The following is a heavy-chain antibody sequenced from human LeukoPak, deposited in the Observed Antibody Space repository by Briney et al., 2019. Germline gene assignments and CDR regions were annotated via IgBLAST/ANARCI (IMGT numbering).Heavy chain of an antibody. V-gene: IGHV4-38-2*02. CDR2: IYHSGST. D-gene: IGHD6-13*01. CDR3: ARTAAAGTYYMDV. CDR1: GYSISSGYY. Sequence: SETLSLTCTVSGYSISSGYYWGWIRQPPGKGLEWIGSIYHSGSTYYNPSLKSRVTISVDTSKNQFSLKLSSVTAADTAVYYCARTAAAGTYYMDVWGKGTTVTVSS. J-gene: IGHJ6*03.